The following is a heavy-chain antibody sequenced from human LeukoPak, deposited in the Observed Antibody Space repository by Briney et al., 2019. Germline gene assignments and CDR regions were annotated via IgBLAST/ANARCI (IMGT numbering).Heavy chain of an antibody. CDR3: AREGRSYSSSWYDY. D-gene: IGHD6-13*01. CDR2: ISSSSTTI. V-gene: IGHV3-48*04. CDR1: GFTFSSYS. J-gene: IGHJ4*02. Sequence: GGSLRLSCAASGFTFSSYSMMWVRQAPGKGLEWGSYISSSSTTIHYADSVKGRFTISRDNAKNSLYLQMNSLRAEDTAVYYCAREGRSYSSSWYDYRGQGTLVTVSS.